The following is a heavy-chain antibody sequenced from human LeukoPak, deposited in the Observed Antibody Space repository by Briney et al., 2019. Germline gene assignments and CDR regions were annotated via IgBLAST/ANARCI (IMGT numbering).Heavy chain of an antibody. Sequence: ASVKVSCKASGGTFSSYAISWVRQAPGQGLEWMGGIIPIFGTANYAQKFQGRVTITTDEHKSTAYMELNSLRSEDTAVYYCAADRYSSSWYKLSWCEPWGQGTVVSVSS. V-gene: IGHV1-69*05. J-gene: IGHJ5*02. CDR1: GGTFSSYA. CDR2: IIPIFGTA. D-gene: IGHD6-13*01. CDR3: AADRYSSSWYKLSWCEP.